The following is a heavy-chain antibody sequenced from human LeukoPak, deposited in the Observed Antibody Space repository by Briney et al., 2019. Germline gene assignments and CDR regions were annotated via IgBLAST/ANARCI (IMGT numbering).Heavy chain of an antibody. CDR3: ARDGALMGSASWVLDY. CDR2: LYYSGST. CDR1: GGSISSYY. D-gene: IGHD3-10*01. Sequence: SETLSLTCTVSGGSISSYYWNWFRQPPGKGLEWIGYLYYSGSTNYNPSLKSRVTISVDTSKNQFSLKLSSVTAADTAVYYCARDGALMGSASWVLDYWGQGTLVTVSS. J-gene: IGHJ4*02. V-gene: IGHV4-59*01.